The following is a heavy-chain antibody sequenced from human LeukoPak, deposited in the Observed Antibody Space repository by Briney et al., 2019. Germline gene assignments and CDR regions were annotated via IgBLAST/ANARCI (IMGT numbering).Heavy chain of an antibody. D-gene: IGHD3-10*01. Sequence: GEPLKISCKGSGYNFTIYWLGWVRQMPGKGLEWMGNTYPGDADTRSSASFEGQVTISADKSISTASLRWSSLKASDTAMYYCARWYGPGRGDYWGQGTLVTVSS. CDR1: GYNFTIYW. CDR2: TYPGDADT. CDR3: ARWYGPGRGDY. J-gene: IGHJ4*02. V-gene: IGHV5-51*01.